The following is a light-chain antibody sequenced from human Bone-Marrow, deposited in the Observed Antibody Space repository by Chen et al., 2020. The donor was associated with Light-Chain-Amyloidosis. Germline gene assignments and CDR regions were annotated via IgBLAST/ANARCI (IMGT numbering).Light chain of an antibody. CDR1: SSNIGAGYD. V-gene: IGLV1-40*01. Sequence: QSVLTQPPSVSGAPGQRVTISCTGSSSNIGAGYDVYWYQELPGTAHKLLIYGNNNRPSGVPDRFSGSKSGTSASLAITGLQAEDEADYYCQSYDSSLSGSVFGGGTKLTVL. CDR3: QSYDSSLSGSV. CDR2: GNN. J-gene: IGLJ3*02.